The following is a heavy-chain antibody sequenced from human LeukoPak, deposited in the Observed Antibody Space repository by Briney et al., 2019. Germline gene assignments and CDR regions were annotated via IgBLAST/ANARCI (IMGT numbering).Heavy chain of an antibody. CDR2: ISGSGTSI. D-gene: IGHD6-13*01. V-gene: IGHV3-21*01. CDR3: ARDLGGSSSWTPSSDY. CDR1: GFTVSSYA. Sequence: GGSLRLSCAASGFTVSSYAMNWVRQAPGEGLEWVSSISGSGTSIYYADSVRGRFTISRDNAKNSVYLEMNSLRAEDTAIYYCARDLGGSSSWTPSSDYWGQGTLVTVSS. J-gene: IGHJ4*02.